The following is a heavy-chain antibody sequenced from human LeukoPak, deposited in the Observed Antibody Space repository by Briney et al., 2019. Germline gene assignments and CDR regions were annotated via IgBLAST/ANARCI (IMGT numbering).Heavy chain of an antibody. J-gene: IGHJ4*02. D-gene: IGHD2-8*01. CDR3: ATYPSRVNGVCYRFDQ. CDR1: GFPFSPYL. CDR2: IKDDGSAQ. Sequence: PGGSLRLSCPASGFPFSPYLMSWVRPAPAHVLEWVANIKDDGSAQYYVDSVKGRFTVSRDNATNSLYLQMNSLRAEDTAVYYCATYPSRVNGVCYRFDQWGQGTLVTVSS. V-gene: IGHV3-7*01.